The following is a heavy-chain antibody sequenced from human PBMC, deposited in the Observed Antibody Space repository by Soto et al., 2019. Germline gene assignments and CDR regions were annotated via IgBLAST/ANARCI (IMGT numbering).Heavy chain of an antibody. D-gene: IGHD6-6*01. V-gene: IGHV5-51*01. CDR3: TRLAAPITLVRWYDP. Sequence: PGESLKISCKASGYTFTKYWIAWVRQMPGKGLEWMGIIYPNDLDTRYSPSFQGQVTFSVDRASSTAYLQWSSLKASDSAMYYCTRLAAPITLVRWYDPWGQGTLVTVSS. J-gene: IGHJ5*02. CDR1: GYTFTKYW. CDR2: IYPNDLDT.